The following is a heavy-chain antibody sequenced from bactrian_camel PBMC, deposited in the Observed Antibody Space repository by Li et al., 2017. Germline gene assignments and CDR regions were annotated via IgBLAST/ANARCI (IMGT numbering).Heavy chain of an antibody. CDR2: TISTDGSI. Sequence: QLVESGGGSVQPGGTLKLSCTVSGFSSDDYAMGWCRQSPGNKCEMVSTISTDGSIFYVDSVKGRFNISLDNAKSTMHLQMNDLKPEDTATYYCVSDRFSMSALINNKRFIGDPPDFGNWGQGTQVTVS. CDR3: VSDRFSMSALINNKRFIGDPPDFGN. CDR1: GFSSDDYA. V-gene: IGHV3S61*01. J-gene: IGHJ6*01. D-gene: IGHD1*01.